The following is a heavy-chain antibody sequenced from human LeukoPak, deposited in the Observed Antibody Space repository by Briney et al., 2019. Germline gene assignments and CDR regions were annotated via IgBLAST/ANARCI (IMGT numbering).Heavy chain of an antibody. CDR1: GFTFDDYA. Sequence: GGSLRLSCAASGFTFDDYAMHWVRQAPGKGLEWVSGISGNSGSIGYADSVKGRFTISRDNAKNSLYLQMNSLRAEDTALYYCAKGRAGATDDALDIWGQGTMVTVSS. J-gene: IGHJ3*02. CDR2: ISGNSGSI. CDR3: AKGRAGATDDALDI. V-gene: IGHV3-9*01. D-gene: IGHD1-26*01.